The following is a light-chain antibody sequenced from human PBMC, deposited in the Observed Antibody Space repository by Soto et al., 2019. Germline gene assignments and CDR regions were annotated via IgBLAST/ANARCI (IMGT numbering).Light chain of an antibody. CDR3: QQYDNLPLT. J-gene: IGKJ4*01. CDR1: QDISNY. CDR2: DAS. V-gene: IGKV1-33*01. Sequence: DIQMTQSPSSLSASVGDRVTITCQASQDISNYLNWYQQKPGKAPKLLFYDASNLETGVPSRFSGSGSGTDFTFTISSLQPEDIATYYCQQYDNLPLTFGGGTNVEIK.